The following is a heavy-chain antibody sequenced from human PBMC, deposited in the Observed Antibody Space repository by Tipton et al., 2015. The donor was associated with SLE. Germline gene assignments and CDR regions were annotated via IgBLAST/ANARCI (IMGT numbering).Heavy chain of an antibody. J-gene: IGHJ2*01. Sequence: SLRLSCAASGFTFSTYAMNWVRQAPGKGLEWVSVTYSSGPTYYADSVKGRFTISRDNSKNTVYLQLSSLRAGDTATYYCVKDGPRYWNYDYYFDLWGRGTLVTVSS. CDR3: VKDGPRYWNYDYYFDL. D-gene: IGHD1-7*01. V-gene: IGHV3-23*03. CDR2: TYSSGPT. CDR1: GFTFSTYA.